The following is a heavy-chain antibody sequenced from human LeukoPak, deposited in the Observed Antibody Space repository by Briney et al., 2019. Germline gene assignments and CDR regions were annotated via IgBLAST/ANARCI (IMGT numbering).Heavy chain of an antibody. CDR3: ARDPGAYSSSPIDY. Sequence: ASVKVSCKASGYTFTNYDIHWVRQATGQGLEWMGWMNPYSANTGYAQNFQGRITITRNTSISTAYMELSSLRAEDTAVYYCARDPGAYSSSPIDYWGQGTLVTVSS. CDR1: GYTFTNYD. CDR2: MNPYSANT. J-gene: IGHJ4*02. V-gene: IGHV1-8*03. D-gene: IGHD6-6*01.